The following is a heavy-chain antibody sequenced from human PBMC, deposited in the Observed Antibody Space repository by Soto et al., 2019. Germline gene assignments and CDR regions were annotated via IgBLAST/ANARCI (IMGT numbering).Heavy chain of an antibody. J-gene: IGHJ5*02. CDR2: IIPILGTP. CDR1: GVTFSSST. CDR3: ASARAREDYAEYTEFWFDL. V-gene: IGHV1-69*01. Sequence: QVQLVQSGAEVKKPGSSVKVSCKASGVTFSSSTLIWVRQAPGQGLEWMGGIIPILGTPNYAQRFQGRVTITAHESTTPVFMELTSLRSEDTAVYYCASARAREDYAEYTEFWFDLWGQGSRVTVSS. D-gene: IGHD2-2*01.